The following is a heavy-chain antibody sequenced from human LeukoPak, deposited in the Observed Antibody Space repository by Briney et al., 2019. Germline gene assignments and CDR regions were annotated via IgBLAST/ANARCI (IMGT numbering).Heavy chain of an antibody. CDR3: TRGSIAYYYMDV. CDR1: GGSISNYY. Sequence: ETLSLTCTVSGGSISNYYWSWIRQPPGKGLEWIGNIYYSGSTNYNPSLKSRVTISVDTSKNQFSLKLSSVTAADTAVYYCTRGSIAYYYMDVWGKGTTVTISS. V-gene: IGHV4-59*01. J-gene: IGHJ6*03. CDR2: IYYSGST. D-gene: IGHD3-22*01.